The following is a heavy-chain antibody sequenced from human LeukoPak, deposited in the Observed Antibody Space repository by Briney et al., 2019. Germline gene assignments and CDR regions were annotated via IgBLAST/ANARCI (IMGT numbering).Heavy chain of an antibody. V-gene: IGHV4-59*01. Sequence: KPSETLSLTCTVSGGSISSYYWSWIRQPPGKGLEWIGYIYYSGSTNYNPSLKSRVTISVDTSKNQFALKLSSVTAADTAVYYCARAPCGGSCPTGDWFDPWGQGTLVTVSS. CDR3: ARAPCGGSCPTGDWFDP. J-gene: IGHJ5*02. CDR1: GGSISSYY. D-gene: IGHD2-15*01. CDR2: IYYSGST.